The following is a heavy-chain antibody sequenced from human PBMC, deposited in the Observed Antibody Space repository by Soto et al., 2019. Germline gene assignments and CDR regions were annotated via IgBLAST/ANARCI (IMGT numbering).Heavy chain of an antibody. Sequence: VQLVESGGGVVQPGRSLRLSCAASGFTFSSYAMHWVRRAPGKGLEWVSAISGSGGSTYYADSVKGRFTISRDNSKNTLYLQMNSLRAEDTAVYYCAKDLTGDLNYWGQGTLVTVSS. J-gene: IGHJ4*02. CDR3: AKDLTGDLNY. CDR1: GFTFSSYA. V-gene: IGHV3-23*04. D-gene: IGHD7-27*01. CDR2: ISGSGGST.